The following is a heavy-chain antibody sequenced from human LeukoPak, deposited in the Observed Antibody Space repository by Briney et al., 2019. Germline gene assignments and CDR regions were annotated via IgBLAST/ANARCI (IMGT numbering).Heavy chain of an antibody. CDR1: GGSISSSSYY. D-gene: IGHD1-26*01. J-gene: IGHJ4*02. V-gene: IGHV4-39*07. CDR3: ARPIVGATGYFDY. CDR2: IYYSGST. Sequence: SETLSLTCTVSGGSISSSSYYWGWIRQPPGKGLEWIGSIYYSGSTYYNPSLKSRVTISVDTSKNQFSLKLSSVTAADTAVYYCARPIVGATGYFDYWGQGTLVTVSS.